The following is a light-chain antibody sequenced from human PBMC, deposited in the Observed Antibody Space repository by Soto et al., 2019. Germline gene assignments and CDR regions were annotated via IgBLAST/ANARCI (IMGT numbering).Light chain of an antibody. CDR1: QSVDSTF. J-gene: IGKJ1*01. V-gene: IGKV3-20*01. Sequence: EIVLTQSPGSLSLSPGERATLSCRASQSVDSTFFAWYQKKPGQAPRLLMYGVSKRATGIPDRFSGSGSGTDVTLTISSLEPEDFAVYYCQQYMSSVTFGQGTRVEIK. CDR2: GVS. CDR3: QQYMSSVT.